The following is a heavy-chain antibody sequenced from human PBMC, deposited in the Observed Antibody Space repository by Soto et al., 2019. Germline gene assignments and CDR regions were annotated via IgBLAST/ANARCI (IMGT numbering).Heavy chain of an antibody. D-gene: IGHD2-2*01. Sequence: PSETLSITCAVPVYSSNSGNYWACIRQPPGRGLEWIGSLYHIGSTHYNTSLKSRVTISVDTSKNHFSLELSSVTAADTAIYYCRSSTSCYDESCVDVWGQGTMVTVSS. V-gene: IGHV4-38-2*01. CDR2: LYHIGST. CDR1: VYSSNSGNY. J-gene: IGHJ6*02. CDR3: RSSTSCYDESCVDV.